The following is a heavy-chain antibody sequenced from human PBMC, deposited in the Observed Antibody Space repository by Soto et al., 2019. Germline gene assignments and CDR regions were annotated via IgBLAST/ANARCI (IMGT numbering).Heavy chain of an antibody. V-gene: IGHV1-8*01. CDR3: ARGRASGSYYLLDY. J-gene: IGHJ4*02. CDR2: INPNSGNI. Sequence: ASVKVSCKASGNTFTSYDVNWVRQATGHGLEWMGWINPNSGNIGYAQKFQGRVTMTRDTAIRTAYMEVSRLRSDDTAVYYCARGRASGSYYLLDYWGQGTLVTVSS. D-gene: IGHD3-10*01. CDR1: GNTFTSYD.